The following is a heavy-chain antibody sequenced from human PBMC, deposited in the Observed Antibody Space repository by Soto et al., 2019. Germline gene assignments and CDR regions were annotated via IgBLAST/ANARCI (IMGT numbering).Heavy chain of an antibody. CDR1: GFTFSSYV. CDR3: ARDPAPPIAAPDY. D-gene: IGHD6-6*01. CDR2: ISSSGSTI. Sequence: GGSLRLSCAVSGFTFSSYVMSWVRQAPGKGLEWVSYISSSGSTIYYADSVKGRFTISRDNAKNSLYLQMNSLRAEDTAVYYCARDPAPPIAAPDYWGQGTLVTVSS. J-gene: IGHJ4*02. V-gene: IGHV3-48*04.